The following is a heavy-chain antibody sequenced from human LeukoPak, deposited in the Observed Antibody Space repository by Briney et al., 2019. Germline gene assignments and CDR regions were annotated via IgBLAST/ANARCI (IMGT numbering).Heavy chain of an antibody. D-gene: IGHD3-10*01. J-gene: IGHJ4*02. CDR3: AREGQLWFGESYFDY. CDR2: ICYSGST. V-gene: IGHV4-39*02. Sequence: SETLSLTCTVSGGSISSSSYYWGWIRQPPGKGLEWIGSICYSGSTYYNPSLKSRVTISVDTSKNQFSLKLSSVTAADTAVYYCAREGQLWFGESYFDYWGQGTLVTVSS. CDR1: GGSISSSSYY.